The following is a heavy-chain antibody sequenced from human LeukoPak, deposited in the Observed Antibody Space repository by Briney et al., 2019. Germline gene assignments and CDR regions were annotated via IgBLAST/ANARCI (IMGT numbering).Heavy chain of an antibody. V-gene: IGHV3-7*01. D-gene: IGHD2-2*01. CDR1: GFTFSSRH. J-gene: IGHJ4*02. Sequence: GGSLRLSCVASGFTFSSRHMNWVRQTPGKGLESVATIKPDGSEKYYVDSVKGRFTSSRDNAKSSLYLQMNSLRAEDTGVYFCARMSSYCDYWGQGTLVTVAS. CDR3: ARMSSYCDY. CDR2: IKPDGSEK.